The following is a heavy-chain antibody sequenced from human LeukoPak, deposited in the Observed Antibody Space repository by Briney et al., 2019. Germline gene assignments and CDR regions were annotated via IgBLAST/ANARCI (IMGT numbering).Heavy chain of an antibody. CDR3: ARDFLGIAAAGRFGY. V-gene: IGHV1-18*01. J-gene: IGHJ4*02. D-gene: IGHD6-13*01. CDR2: ISAYNGNT. Sequence: ASVKLSCKASGYTFTSYGISWVRQAPGQGLEWMGWISAYNGNTNYAQKLQGRVTMTTDTSTSTAYMELRSMRSDDTAVYYCARDFLGIAAAGRFGYWGQGTLVTVSS. CDR1: GYTFTSYG.